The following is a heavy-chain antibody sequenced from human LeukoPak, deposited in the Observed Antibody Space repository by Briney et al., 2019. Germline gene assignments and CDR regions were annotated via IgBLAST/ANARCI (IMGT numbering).Heavy chain of an antibody. CDR2: VFYSGSN. J-gene: IGHJ4*02. CDR1: GGSIIGHW. D-gene: IGHD4/OR15-4a*01. V-gene: IGHV4-59*08. Sequence: SETLSLTCSVSGGSIIGHWWSWIRQPPGKGLEWIGDVFYSGSNNYNPSLKSRLTISLDTSKNQFSLNLRSVTATDTAMYYCARRNTANASIDFWGQGTLVTASS. CDR3: ARRNTANASIDF.